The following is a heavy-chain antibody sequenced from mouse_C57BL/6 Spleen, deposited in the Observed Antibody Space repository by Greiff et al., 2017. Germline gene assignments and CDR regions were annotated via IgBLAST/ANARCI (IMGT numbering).Heavy chain of an antibody. Sequence: QVQLQQPGAELVKPGASVKLSCKASGYTFTSYWMQWVKQRPGQGLEWIGEIDPSDSYTNYNQKFKGKATLTVDTSSSPAYMQLSSLTSEDSAVYYCARGPHYGNYFDYWGQGTTLTVSS. J-gene: IGHJ2*01. CDR3: ARGPHYGNYFDY. V-gene: IGHV1-50*01. CDR1: GYTFTSYW. D-gene: IGHD1-2*01. CDR2: IDPSDSYT.